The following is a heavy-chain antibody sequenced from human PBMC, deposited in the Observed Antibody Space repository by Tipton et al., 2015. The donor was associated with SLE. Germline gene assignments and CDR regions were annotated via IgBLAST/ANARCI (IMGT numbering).Heavy chain of an antibody. V-gene: IGHV4-39*01. CDR1: GGSISSSSYY. CDR2: IYYSGST. CDR3: ARQSITSGAFDI. Sequence: LRLSCTVSGGSISSSSYYWGWIRQPPGKGLEWIGSIYYSGSTYYNPSLKSRVTISVDTSKNQFSLRLSSVTAADTAVYYCARQSITSGAFDIWGQGTMVTVSS. J-gene: IGHJ3*02. D-gene: IGHD3-10*01.